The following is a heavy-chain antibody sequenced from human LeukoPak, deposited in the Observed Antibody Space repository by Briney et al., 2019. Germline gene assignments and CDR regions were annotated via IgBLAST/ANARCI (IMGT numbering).Heavy chain of an antibody. V-gene: IGHV3-30*03. CDR2: ISYDGSNK. CDR3: ASDGIAVDRGIGYFDY. Sequence: PGRSLRLSCAASGFTFSSYGMHWVRQAPGKGLEWVAVISYDGSNKYYADSVKGRFTISRDNSENTLYLQMNSLRAEDTALYYCASDGIAVDRGIGYFDYWGQGTLVTVPS. CDR1: GFTFSSYG. D-gene: IGHD6-13*01. J-gene: IGHJ4*02.